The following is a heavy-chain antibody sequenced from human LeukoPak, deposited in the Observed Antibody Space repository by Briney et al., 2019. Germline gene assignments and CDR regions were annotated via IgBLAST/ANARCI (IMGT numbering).Heavy chain of an antibody. J-gene: IGHJ4*02. D-gene: IGHD2-15*01. V-gene: IGHV4-59*08. CDR3: ARVDPRVAADY. CDR1: GGSISSYY. CDR2: IYYSGST. Sequence: KPSETLSLTCTVSGGSISSYYWSWIRQPPGKGLEWIGYIYYSGSTYYNPSLKSRVTISVDTSKNQFSLKLSSVTAADTAVYYCARVDPRVAADYWGQGTLVTVSS.